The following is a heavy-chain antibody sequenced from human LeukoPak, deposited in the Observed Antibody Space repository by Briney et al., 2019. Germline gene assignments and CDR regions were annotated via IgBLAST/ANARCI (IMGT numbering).Heavy chain of an antibody. Sequence: ASVKVSCKASGYTFTSYDINWVRQATGQGLEWMGWISPYNDKTNYAQNLQGRLTLTTDTSTSTAYMELRSLRSDDTAIYYCAREERRITMVRGGEYWGQGTLVTVSS. CDR3: AREERRITMVRGGEY. CDR1: GYTFTSYD. J-gene: IGHJ4*02. CDR2: ISPYNDKT. D-gene: IGHD3-10*01. V-gene: IGHV1-18*01.